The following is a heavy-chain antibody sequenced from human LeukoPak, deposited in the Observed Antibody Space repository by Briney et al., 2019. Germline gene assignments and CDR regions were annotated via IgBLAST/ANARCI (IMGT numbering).Heavy chain of an antibody. J-gene: IGHJ5*02. CDR3: VKDFRDGSGPLEP. Sequence: GGSLRLSCAASGFTFSSYEMNWVRQAPGKGLEWVSYISSSGSTIYYADSVKGRFTISRDNAKNSLYLQMNILRTEDTALYYCVKDFRDGSGPLEPWGQGTLVTVSS. D-gene: IGHD3-10*01. V-gene: IGHV3-48*03. CDR1: GFTFSSYE. CDR2: ISSSGSTI.